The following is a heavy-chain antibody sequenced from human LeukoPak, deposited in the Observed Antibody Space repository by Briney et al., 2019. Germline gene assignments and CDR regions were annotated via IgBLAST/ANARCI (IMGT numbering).Heavy chain of an antibody. D-gene: IGHD2-2*02. CDR3: AREEEDCSSTSCYTKFDY. CDR2: INHSGST. J-gene: IGHJ4*02. Sequence: SETLSLTCAVYGGSFSGYYWSWIRQPPGKGLEWIGEINHSGSTNYNPSLKSRVTISVDTSKNQFSLKLSSVTAADTAVYYCAREEEDCSSTSCYTKFDYWGQGTLVTVSS. CDR1: GGSFSGYY. V-gene: IGHV4-34*01.